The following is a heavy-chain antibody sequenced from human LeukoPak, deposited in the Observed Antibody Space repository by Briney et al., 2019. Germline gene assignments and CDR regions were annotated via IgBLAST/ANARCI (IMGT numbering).Heavy chain of an antibody. CDR1: GGSISSYY. CDR3: ARNLSPTTVTDY. D-gene: IGHD4-17*01. Sequence: SETLSLTCTVSGGSISSYYWSWIRQPPGKGLEWIGYIYYSGSTYYNPSLKSRVTISVDTSKNQFSLKLSSVTAADTAVYYCARNLSPTTVTDYWGQGTLVTVSS. J-gene: IGHJ4*02. V-gene: IGHV4-59*04. CDR2: IYYSGST.